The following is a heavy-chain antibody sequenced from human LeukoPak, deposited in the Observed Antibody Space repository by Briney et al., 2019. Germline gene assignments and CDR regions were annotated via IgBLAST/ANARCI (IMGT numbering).Heavy chain of an antibody. J-gene: IGHJ4*02. V-gene: IGHV3-23*01. D-gene: IGHD3-16*02. CDR3: AKAIGMGSAGGFDY. CDR1: GFTFSSYA. CDR2: ISGSGGST. Sequence: GGSLRLSCAASGFTFSSYAMSWVRQAPGKGLEWVSAISGSGGSTYYADSVKCRFTISRDNSNNTLYLQMNSLRAEDTAVYYCAKAIGMGSAGGFDYWGQGTLVTASS.